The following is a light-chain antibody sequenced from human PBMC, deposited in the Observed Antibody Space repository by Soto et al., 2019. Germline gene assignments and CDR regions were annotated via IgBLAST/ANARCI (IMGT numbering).Light chain of an antibody. V-gene: IGKV1-5*01. CDR3: QQYKTYS. CDR2: DAS. J-gene: IGKJ1*01. CDR1: QSFSGW. Sequence: DIHMTQSPSTLSASVGDRVTISCRASQSFSGWLAWYQQKPGKAPKLLIYDASSLESGVPSRFSGSGSGTQFTLTISSLQPDDFATYYCQQYKTYSFGQGTKVDIK.